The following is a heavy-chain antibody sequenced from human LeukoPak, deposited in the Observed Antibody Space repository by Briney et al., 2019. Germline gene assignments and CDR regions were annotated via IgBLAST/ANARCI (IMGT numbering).Heavy chain of an antibody. D-gene: IGHD3-3*01. CDR3: ARKYYDFWSGYDY. CDR1: GYSFTSYW. J-gene: IGHJ4*02. CDR2: IYPGDSDT. Sequence: GASLKISCKGSGYSFTSYWIGWVRQMPGKGLEWMGIIYPGDSDTRYSPSFQGQVTISAEKSISTAYLQWSSLKASDTAMYYCARKYYDFWSGYDYWGQGTLVTVSS. V-gene: IGHV5-51*01.